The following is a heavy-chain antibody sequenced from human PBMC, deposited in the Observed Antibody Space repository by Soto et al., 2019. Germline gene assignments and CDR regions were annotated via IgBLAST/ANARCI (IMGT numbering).Heavy chain of an antibody. Sequence: GASVKVSCKASGYTFTSYGISWVRQATGQGLEWMGWISAYNGNTNYAQKLQGRVTMTTDTSTSTAYMELRSLRSDDMAVYYCARAGAIVVVPAANDNWFDPWGQGTLVTVSS. CDR1: GYTFTSYG. CDR3: ARAGAIVVVPAANDNWFDP. J-gene: IGHJ5*02. V-gene: IGHV1-18*03. D-gene: IGHD2-2*01. CDR2: ISAYNGNT.